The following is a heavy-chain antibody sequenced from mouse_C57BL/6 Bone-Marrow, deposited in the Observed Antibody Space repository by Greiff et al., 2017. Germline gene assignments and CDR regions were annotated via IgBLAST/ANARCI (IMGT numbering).Heavy chain of an antibody. J-gene: IGHJ2*01. Sequence: EVHLVESGGGLVQPGGSLSLSCAASGFTFTDYYMSWVRQPPGKALEWLGFIRNKANGYTTEYSASVKGRFTISRDNSQSILYLQMNALRAEDSATYYCARYSTPHFDYWGQGTTLTVSS. D-gene: IGHD2-14*01. CDR1: GFTFTDYY. CDR3: ARYSTPHFDY. V-gene: IGHV7-3*01. CDR2: IRNKANGYTT.